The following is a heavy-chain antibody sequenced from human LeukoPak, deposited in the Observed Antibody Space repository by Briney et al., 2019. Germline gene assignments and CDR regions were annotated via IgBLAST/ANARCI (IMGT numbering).Heavy chain of an antibody. CDR3: ARDPGYGNDY. CDR1: GFTFSSYA. CDR2: ISYDGSNK. Sequence: GGSLRLSCAASGFTFSSYAMHWVRQAPGKGLEWVAVISYDGSNKYYADSVKGRFTISRDNSKNSLYLQMNSLRAEDTAVYYCARDPGYGNDYWGQGTLVTVSS. V-gene: IGHV3-30-3*01. D-gene: IGHD4-17*01. J-gene: IGHJ4*02.